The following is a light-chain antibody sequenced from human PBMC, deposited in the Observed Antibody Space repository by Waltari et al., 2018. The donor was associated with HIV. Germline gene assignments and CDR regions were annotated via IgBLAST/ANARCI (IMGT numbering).Light chain of an antibody. V-gene: IGKV3-20*01. CDR3: HQYDSSPET. J-gene: IGKJ1*01. CDR2: GTS. CDR1: QSVTSTF. Sequence: DIVSTPSPGTMSLSPGERANLSCRASQSVTSTFLAWYQQKPGQAPRLLIYGTSNRVTGIPDRFSGSGFGTDFTLTITRLEPEDFAVYYCHQYDSSPETFGQGTKVEI.